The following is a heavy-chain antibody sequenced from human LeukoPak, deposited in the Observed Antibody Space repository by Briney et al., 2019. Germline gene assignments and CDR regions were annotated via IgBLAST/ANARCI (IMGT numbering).Heavy chain of an antibody. D-gene: IGHD3-10*01. CDR2: VYYTGST. CDR1: GASVTSGGFY. J-gene: IGHJ5*02. V-gene: IGHV4-39*01. CDR3: ARHSGSGSLSRPFDP. Sequence: SETLSLTCSVSGASVTSGGFYWGWLRQPPGKGPEWIATVYYTGSTYYNPSLKSRVTVSIDTSKNQFSLRLTSVTATDTAIYHCARHSGSGSLSRPFDPWGQGTLVTVSS.